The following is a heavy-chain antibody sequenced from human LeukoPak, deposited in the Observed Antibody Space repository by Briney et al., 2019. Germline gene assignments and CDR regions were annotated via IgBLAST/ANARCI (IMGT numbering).Heavy chain of an antibody. D-gene: IGHD2-15*01. CDR3: ARDQSLQGSSPLYSYGMDV. V-gene: IGHV3-11*01. CDR2: ISSSGSTI. CDR1: EFTFSDYY. J-gene: IGHJ6*02. Sequence: GGSLRLSCAASEFTFSDYYMSWIRQAPGKGLEWVSYISSSGSTIYYADSVKGRFTISRDNAKNSLYLQMNSLRAEDTAVYYCARDQSLQGSSPLYSYGMDVWGQGTTVTVSS.